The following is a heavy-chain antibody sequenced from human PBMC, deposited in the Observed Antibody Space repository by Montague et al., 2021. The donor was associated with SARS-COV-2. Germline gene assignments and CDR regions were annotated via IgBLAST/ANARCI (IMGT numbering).Heavy chain of an antibody. V-gene: IGHV3-49*03. Sequence: LRLSCAGSGFTFGDYAISWIRQTPGKGLEWVGFIRSKAYGGTTQYAASAEGKFTISRDDSKSIAYLQINSLKSDDTALYYAAAGLFYFDYWGQGALVTVSS. CDR3: AAGLFYFDY. D-gene: IGHD6-13*01. J-gene: IGHJ4*02. CDR1: GFTFGDYA. CDR2: IRSKAYGGTT.